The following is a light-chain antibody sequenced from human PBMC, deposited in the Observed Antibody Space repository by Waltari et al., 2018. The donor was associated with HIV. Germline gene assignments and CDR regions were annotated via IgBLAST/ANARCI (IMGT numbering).Light chain of an antibody. CDR3: QQYFSLPLT. J-gene: IGKJ4*01. CDR2: WAS. Sequence: DIVMTQSPDSLAVSLGARATINCKSTQTVFYSSNHKNYLAWYQQKPGQPPKLLIYWASTRESGVPDRFSGSGSGTDFTLTISSLQAEDVAVYYCQQYFSLPLTFGGGTKVEIK. CDR1: QTVFYSSNHKNY. V-gene: IGKV4-1*01.